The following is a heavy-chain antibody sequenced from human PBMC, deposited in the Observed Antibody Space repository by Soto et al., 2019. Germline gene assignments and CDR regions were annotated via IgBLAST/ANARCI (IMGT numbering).Heavy chain of an antibody. CDR1: GGSFSGYY. CDR3: ARGARYYDSSGPRGGRPFHPFSFDY. Sequence: PSETLSLTCAVYGGSFSGYYWSWIRQPPGKGLEWIGEINHSGSTNYNPSLKSRVTISVDTSKNQFSLKLSSVTAADTAVYYCARGARYYDSSGPRGGRPFHPFSFDYSGQRPVVTVSS. D-gene: IGHD3-22*01. CDR2: INHSGST. J-gene: IGHJ4*02. V-gene: IGHV4-34*01.